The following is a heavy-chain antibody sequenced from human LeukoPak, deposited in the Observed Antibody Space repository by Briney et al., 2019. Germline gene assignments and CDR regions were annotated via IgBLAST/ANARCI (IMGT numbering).Heavy chain of an antibody. CDR3: ARDPPGDTAMALYGMDV. Sequence: GRSLRLSCAASGFTFSSYGMHWVRQAPGKGLEWVAVISYDGSNKYYADSVKGRFTISRDNSKNTLYLQMNSLRAEDTAVYYCARDPPGDTAMALYGMDVWGQGTTVTVSS. V-gene: IGHV3-30*03. D-gene: IGHD5-18*01. CDR2: ISYDGSNK. J-gene: IGHJ6*02. CDR1: GFTFSSYG.